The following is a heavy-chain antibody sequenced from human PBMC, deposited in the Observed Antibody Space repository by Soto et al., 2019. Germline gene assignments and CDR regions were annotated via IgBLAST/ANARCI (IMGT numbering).Heavy chain of an antibody. J-gene: IGHJ6*02. V-gene: IGHV3-30-3*01. Sequence: QVQLVESGGGVVQPGRSLRLSCAASGFTFSSYAMHWVRQAPGKGLEWVAVISYDGSNKYYADSVKGRFTISRDNSKNTLYLQMNSLRAEDTAVYYCARDRSDYSKWASYYYYGMDVWGQGTTVTVSS. CDR3: ARDRSDYSKWASYYYYGMDV. CDR2: ISYDGSNK. CDR1: GFTFSSYA. D-gene: IGHD4-4*01.